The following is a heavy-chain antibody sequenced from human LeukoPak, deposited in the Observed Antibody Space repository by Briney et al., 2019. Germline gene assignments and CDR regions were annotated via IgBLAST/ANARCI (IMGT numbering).Heavy chain of an antibody. Sequence: SETLSLTCTVSGVFISSGSYYWSWIRQPAGKGLEWIGRIYTSGSTNYNPSLKSRVTISVYTSKKQFSLKLSSVTAADTAVYYCARYTAMDLYYFDYWGQGTLVTVSS. CDR3: ARYTAMDLYYFDY. J-gene: IGHJ4*02. CDR1: GVFISSGSYY. CDR2: IYTSGST. V-gene: IGHV4-61*02. D-gene: IGHD5-18*01.